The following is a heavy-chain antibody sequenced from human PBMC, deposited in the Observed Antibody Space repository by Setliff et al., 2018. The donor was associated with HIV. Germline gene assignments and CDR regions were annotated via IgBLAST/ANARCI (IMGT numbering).Heavy chain of an antibody. D-gene: IGHD3-10*01. Sequence: ASVKVSCKASGYTFTTYSITWVRQAPGQGLEWMGWVSAYNGHTNFAQKFQGRVTMTTDTSSNTAYMELRNLRSEDTAVYYCARPGNWGDRSMNYWGQGTLVTVSS. CDR1: GYTFTTYS. J-gene: IGHJ4*02. CDR3: ARPGNWGDRSMNY. V-gene: IGHV1-18*04. CDR2: VSAYNGHT.